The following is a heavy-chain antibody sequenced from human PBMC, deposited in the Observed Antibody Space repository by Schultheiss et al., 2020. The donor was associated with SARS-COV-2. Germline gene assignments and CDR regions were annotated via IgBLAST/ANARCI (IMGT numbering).Heavy chain of an antibody. D-gene: IGHD2-2*01. J-gene: IGHJ6*03. CDR3: AKGYRDCSSTSCFAWYYYYMDV. V-gene: IGHV3-23*01. CDR2: ISGSGGST. Sequence: GGSLRLSCAASGFTFSSYGMHWVRQAPGKGLEWVSAISGSGGSTYYADSVKGRFTISRDNSKNTLYLQMNSLRAEDTAVYYCAKGYRDCSSTSCFAWYYYYMDVWGKGTTVTVSS. CDR1: GFTFSSYG.